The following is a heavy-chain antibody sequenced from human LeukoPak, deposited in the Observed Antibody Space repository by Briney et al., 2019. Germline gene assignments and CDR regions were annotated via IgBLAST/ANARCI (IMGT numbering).Heavy chain of an antibody. CDR2: MNPNSGNT. CDR1: GYTFTGYY. Sequence: GASVKVSCKASGYTFTGYYIHWVRQAPGQGLEWMGWMNPNSGNTGYAQKFQGRVTMTRNTSISTAFMELSGLRSEDTAVYFCARRNTAMVAGLDYWGQGSLVTVSS. D-gene: IGHD5-18*01. V-gene: IGHV1-8*02. CDR3: ARRNTAMVAGLDY. J-gene: IGHJ4*02.